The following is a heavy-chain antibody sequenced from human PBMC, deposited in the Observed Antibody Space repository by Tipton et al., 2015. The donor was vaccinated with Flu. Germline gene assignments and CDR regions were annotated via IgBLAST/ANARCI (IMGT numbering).Heavy chain of an antibody. CDR2: INHSGST. CDR1: GGSFSGYY. CDR3: ARDKVEDLNADTTYYFDN. Sequence: TLSLTCAVYGGSFSGYYWSWIRQPPGKGLEWIGEINHSGSTNYNPSLKSRVTISGDTSKNQFSLKLSSVTAADTAVYSCARDKVEDLNADTTYYFDNWGQGTLFTVSS. J-gene: IGHJ4*02. V-gene: IGHV4-34*01. D-gene: IGHD1-1*01.